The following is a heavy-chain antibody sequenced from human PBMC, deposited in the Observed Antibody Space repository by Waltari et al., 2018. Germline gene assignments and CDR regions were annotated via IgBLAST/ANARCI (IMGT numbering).Heavy chain of an antibody. J-gene: IGHJ4*02. CDR1: GGSISSSSNYY. V-gene: IGHV4-39*01. CDR2: IYYNGST. CDR3: ARRAWGSGWSY. D-gene: IGHD6-19*01. Sequence: QLQLQESGPGLVKPSETLSLTCTVSGGSISSSSNYYWGWIRQPPGKGLEWIGSIYYNGSTYYNPSLNSRVTISVDTSKNQFSLKLSSVTAADTVVYYCARRAWGSGWSYWGQGTLVAVSS.